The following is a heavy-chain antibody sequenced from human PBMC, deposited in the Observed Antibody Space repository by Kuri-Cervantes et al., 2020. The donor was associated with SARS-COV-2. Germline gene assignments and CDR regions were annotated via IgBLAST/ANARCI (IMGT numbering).Heavy chain of an antibody. D-gene: IGHD6-19*01. CDR2: ISSSSSYI. CDR3: ARGGSSGWYYFDY. CDR1: GFTFSSYS. V-gene: IGHV3-21*01. J-gene: IGHJ4*02. Sequence: GESLKISRAASGFTFSSYSMNWVRQAPGKGLEWVSSISSSSSYIYYADSVKGRFTISRENAKNSLYLQMNSLRAEDTAVYYCARGGSSGWYYFDYWGQGTLFTVSS.